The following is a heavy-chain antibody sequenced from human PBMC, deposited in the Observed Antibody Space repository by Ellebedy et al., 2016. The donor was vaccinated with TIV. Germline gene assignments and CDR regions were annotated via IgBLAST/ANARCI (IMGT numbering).Heavy chain of an antibody. CDR1: GGTFSSYA. D-gene: IGHD3-3*01. V-gene: IGHV1-69*04. J-gene: IGHJ6*02. Sequence: ASVKVSCKASGGTFSSYAISWVRQAPGQGLEWMGRIIPILGIANYAQKFQGRVTITADKSTSTAYMELSSLRSEDTAVYYCSYDFWSGYNLVEDGMDVWGQGTTVTVSS. CDR2: IIPILGIA. CDR3: SYDFWSGYNLVEDGMDV.